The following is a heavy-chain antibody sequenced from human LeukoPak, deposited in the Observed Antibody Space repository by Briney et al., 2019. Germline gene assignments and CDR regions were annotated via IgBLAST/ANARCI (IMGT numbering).Heavy chain of an antibody. J-gene: IGHJ6*03. V-gene: IGHV5-51*01. CDR3: ARLSVDSNYKYYMDV. CDR1: GYSFTSYW. D-gene: IGHD4-11*01. Sequence: GESLKISCKGSGYSFTSYWIGWVRQMPGKGLEWMGIIYPSDSDTRYTPSFEGQVIISADKSLSTTLLQWSSLKASDTAMSYCARLSVDSNYKYYMDVWGKGTTVTVSS. CDR2: IYPSDSDT.